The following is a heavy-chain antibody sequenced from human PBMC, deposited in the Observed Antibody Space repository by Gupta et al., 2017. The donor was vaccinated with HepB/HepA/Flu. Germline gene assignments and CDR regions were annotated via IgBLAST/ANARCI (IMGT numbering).Heavy chain of an antibody. CDR2: TSSSSSYI. V-gene: IGHV3-21*01. CDR1: SYS. CDR3: ARIIVTLYYYGMDV. J-gene: IGHJ6*02. Sequence: SYSMNWVRQAPGKGLEWVSSTSSSSSYIYYADSVKGRFTISRDNAKNSLYLQMNSLRAEDTAVYYCARIIVTLYYYGMDVWGQGTTVTVSS. D-gene: IGHD2-21*01.